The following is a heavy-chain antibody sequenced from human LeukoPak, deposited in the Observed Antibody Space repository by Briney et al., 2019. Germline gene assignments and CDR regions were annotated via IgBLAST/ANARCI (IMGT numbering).Heavy chain of an antibody. D-gene: IGHD6-19*01. J-gene: IGHJ4*02. V-gene: IGHV4-61*02. CDR1: GGSISSGSYY. CDR3: ARYSGWYFDY. Sequence: SQTLSLTCTVSGGSISSGSYYWRWLRQPAGKGLEWIGRIYTSGSTNYNPSLKSRVTISVDTSKNQFSLKLSSVTAADTAVYYCARYSGWYFDYWGQGTLVTVSS. CDR2: IYTSGST.